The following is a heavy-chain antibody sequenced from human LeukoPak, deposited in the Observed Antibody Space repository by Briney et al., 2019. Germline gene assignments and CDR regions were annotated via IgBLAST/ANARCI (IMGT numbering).Heavy chain of an antibody. CDR2: MNPNSGNT. CDR1: GYTFTSYD. Sequence: ASVKVSCKASGYTFTSYDINWVRQAAGQGLEWMGWMNPNSGNTGYAQKFQGRVTMTRNTSISTAYMELSSLRSEDTAVYYCARGFYSHDEYYYYGMDVWGQGTTVTVSS. CDR3: ARGFYSHDEYYYYGMDV. D-gene: IGHD4-4*01. V-gene: IGHV1-8*01. J-gene: IGHJ6*02.